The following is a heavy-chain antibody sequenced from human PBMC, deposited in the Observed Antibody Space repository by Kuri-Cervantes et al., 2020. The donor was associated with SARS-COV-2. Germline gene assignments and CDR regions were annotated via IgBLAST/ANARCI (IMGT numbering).Heavy chain of an antibody. D-gene: IGHD2-2*01. V-gene: IGHV4-34*01. CDR3: AREDLSVVVPAAFFDY. CDR2: INHSGSA. CDR1: GGSFSGFY. J-gene: IGHJ4*02. Sequence: SETLSLTCAVYGGSFSGFYWSWIRQAPGKGLEWIGEINHSGSANYSPSLKSRVTISVDTSKNQFSLKLSSVTAADTAVYYCAREDLSVVVPAAFFDYWGQGTLVTVSS.